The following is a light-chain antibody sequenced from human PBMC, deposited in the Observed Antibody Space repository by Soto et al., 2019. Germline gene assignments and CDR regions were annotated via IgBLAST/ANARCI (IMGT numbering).Light chain of an antibody. CDR2: GES. CDR3: QQYNNWPWT. J-gene: IGKJ1*01. Sequence: EIVMTHSPSTLSLSPVVRATLACSASQSISDTLAWYQQKPGQAPRLLIHGESTRATGFPARFSGSGSGTDFTLTISSLQSEDFAVYYCQQYNNWPWTFGQGTKVDIK. V-gene: IGKV3-15*01. CDR1: QSISDT.